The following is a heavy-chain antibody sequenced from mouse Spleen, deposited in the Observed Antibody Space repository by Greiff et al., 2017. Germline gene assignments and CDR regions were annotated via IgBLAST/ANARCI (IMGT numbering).Heavy chain of an antibody. CDR2: ISSGGGNT. D-gene: IGHD1-2*01. J-gene: IGHJ4*01. CDR3: ARQGTTATMDY. CDR1: GFTFSSYA. V-gene: IGHV5-9-3*01. Sequence: EVQRVESGGGLVKLGGSLKLSCAASGFTFSSYAMSWVRQTPEKRLEWVATISSGGGNTYYPDSVKGRFTISRDNAKNTLYLQMSSLKSEDTAMYYCARQGTTATMDYWGQGTSVTVSS.